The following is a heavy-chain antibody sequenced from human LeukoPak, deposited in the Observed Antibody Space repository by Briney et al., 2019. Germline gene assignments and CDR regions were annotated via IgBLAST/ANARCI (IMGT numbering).Heavy chain of an antibody. CDR2: ISYDGSNK. J-gene: IGHJ4*02. D-gene: IGHD3-9*01. V-gene: IGHV3-30-3*01. CDR3: AREWGYDILTGLSPPYFDY. Sequence: HPGRSLRLSCAASGFTFGSYAMHWVRQAPGKGLEWVAVISYDGSNKYYADSVKGRFTISRDNSKNTLYLQMNSLRAEDTAVYYCAREWGYDILTGLSPPYFDYWGQGTLVTVSS. CDR1: GFTFGSYA.